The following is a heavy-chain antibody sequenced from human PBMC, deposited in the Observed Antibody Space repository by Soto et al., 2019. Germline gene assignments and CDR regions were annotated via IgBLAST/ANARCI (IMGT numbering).Heavy chain of an antibody. CDR1: GGTLSSYS. Sequence: QVQLVQSGPEVKKPGSSVKVSCTTSGGTLSSYSISWVRQAPGQGLEWVGRIITFVGKANFAQQFQGRVTITADRSTDTTYMELRRLTSDDTAVTYCARVLGGHDSGGNYRDVWGTGTPVTVSS. D-gene: IGHD5-12*01. J-gene: IGHJ6*03. CDR3: ARVLGGHDSGGNYRDV. V-gene: IGHV1-69*08. CDR2: IITFVGKA.